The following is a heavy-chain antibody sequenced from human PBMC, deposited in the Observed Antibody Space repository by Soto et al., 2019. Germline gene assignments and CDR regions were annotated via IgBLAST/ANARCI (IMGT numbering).Heavy chain of an antibody. CDR3: ARSWGRWLQNYYYYNGMDV. D-gene: IGHD3-16*01. Sequence: QVQLVESGGGVVQPGRSLRLSCAASGFTFSSYAMHWVRQAPGKGLEWVAVISYDGSNKYYADSVKGRFTISRDNSKNTLYLQMNSLRAEDTAVYYCARSWGRWLQNYYYYNGMDVWGQGTTVTVSS. CDR2: ISYDGSNK. J-gene: IGHJ6*02. V-gene: IGHV3-30-3*01. CDR1: GFTFSSYA.